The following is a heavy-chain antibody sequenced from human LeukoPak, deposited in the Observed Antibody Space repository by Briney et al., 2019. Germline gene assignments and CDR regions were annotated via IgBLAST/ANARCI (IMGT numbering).Heavy chain of an antibody. CDR3: AKDRGHCTNGVCHNYYYMDV. J-gene: IGHJ6*03. D-gene: IGHD2-8*01. CDR2: ISGSGGST. V-gene: IGHV3-23*01. CDR1: GFTFSSYA. Sequence: GGSLRLSCAASGFTFSSYAMNWVRQAPGKGLEWVSTISGSGGSTDYADPVKGRFTISRDNSKNTLYLQMNSLRAEDTAVYYCAKDRGHCTNGVCHNYYYMDVWGKGTTVTASS.